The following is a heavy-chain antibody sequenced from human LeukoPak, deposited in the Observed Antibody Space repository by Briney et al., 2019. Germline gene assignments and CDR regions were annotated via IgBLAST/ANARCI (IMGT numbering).Heavy chain of an antibody. D-gene: IGHD5-24*01. CDR1: GGSISSYY. J-gene: IGHJ4*02. V-gene: IGHV4-4*07. CDR2: IYTSGST. CDR3: ARLRDGSKRYFFDF. Sequence: KPSETLSLTCTVSGGSISSYYWSWIRQPAGKGLEWIGRIYTSGSTNYNPSLKSRVTISVDTTKNQFSLKLRSVTAADTAVYYCARLRDGSKRYFFDFWGQGMLVSVSS.